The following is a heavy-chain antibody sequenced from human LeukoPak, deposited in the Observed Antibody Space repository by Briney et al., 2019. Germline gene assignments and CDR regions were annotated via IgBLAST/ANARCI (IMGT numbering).Heavy chain of an antibody. V-gene: IGHV3-30*18. Sequence: GGSLRLSCAASGFTFSSYSMNWVRQAPGKGLWRVAVISYDGTNKYYADSVKGRFTISRDNSKTTLYLQMNSLRAEDTAVYYCAKEGAGRTWSSFDYWGQGTLVTVSS. CDR3: AKEGAGRTWSSFDY. J-gene: IGHJ4*02. CDR1: GFTFSSYS. CDR2: ISYDGTNK. D-gene: IGHD1-26*01.